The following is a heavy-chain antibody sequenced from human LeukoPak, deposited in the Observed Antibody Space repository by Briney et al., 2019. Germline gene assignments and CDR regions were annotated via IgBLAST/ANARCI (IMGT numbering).Heavy chain of an antibody. V-gene: IGHV3-21*01. CDR1: GFTFSSYS. J-gene: IGHJ6*02. CDR2: ISSSTNFI. Sequence: GGSLRLSCAASGFTFSSYSVNWVRQAPGKGLEWVSSISSSTNFIYYADSVKGRFTISRDNAKNSLYLQMNSLRAEDTAVYYCARDGSQYYYYGMDVWGQGTTVTVSS. D-gene: IGHD1-26*01. CDR3: ARDGSQYYYYGMDV.